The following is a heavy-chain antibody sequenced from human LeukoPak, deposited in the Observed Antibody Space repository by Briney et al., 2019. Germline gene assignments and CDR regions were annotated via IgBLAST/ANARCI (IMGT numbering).Heavy chain of an antibody. J-gene: IGHJ4*02. D-gene: IGHD1-26*01. V-gene: IGHV1-2*02. CDR2: INPNSGGT. CDR3: ARERVNRSGSQFGY. Sequence: ASVKVSCKASGGTFSSYAISWVRQAPGQGLEWMGWINPNSGGTNYAQKFQGRVTMTRDTSISTAYMELSRLRSDDTAVYYCARERVNRSGSQFGYWGQGTLVTVSS. CDR1: GGTFSSYA.